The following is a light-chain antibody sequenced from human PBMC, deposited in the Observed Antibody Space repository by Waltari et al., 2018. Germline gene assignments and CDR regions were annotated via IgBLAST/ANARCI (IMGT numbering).Light chain of an antibody. CDR3: QKYESLPAT. Sequence: IMLTQSPGTLSLSPGERATLSCRASQSVGRSLVWYQQKPGQAPRLLIYDASRRATGIPDRFSGSGFGTDFSLTISRLEPEDFAVYHCQKYESLPATFGQGTKVEIK. V-gene: IGKV3-20*01. CDR1: QSVGRS. J-gene: IGKJ1*01. CDR2: DAS.